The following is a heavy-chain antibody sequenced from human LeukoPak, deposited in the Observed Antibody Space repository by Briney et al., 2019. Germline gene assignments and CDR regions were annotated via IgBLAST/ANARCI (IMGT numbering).Heavy chain of an antibody. CDR3: ARGSPANLLWFGELSGY. J-gene: IGHJ4*02. V-gene: IGHV3-30-3*01. Sequence: GGSLRLSCAASGFTFSSYAMHWVRQAPGKGLEWVAVISYDGSNKYYADSVKGRFTISRDNSKNTLYLQMNSLRAQHTAMYYCARGSPANLLWFGELSGYWGQGTLVTVSS. CDR2: ISYDGSNK. CDR1: GFTFSSYA. D-gene: IGHD3-10*01.